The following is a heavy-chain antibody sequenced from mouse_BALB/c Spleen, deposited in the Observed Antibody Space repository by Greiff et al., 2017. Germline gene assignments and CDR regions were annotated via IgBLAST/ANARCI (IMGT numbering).Heavy chain of an antibody. D-gene: IGHD2-14*01. CDR2: ISSGGSYT. CDR1: GFTFSSYA. V-gene: IGHV5-9-4*01. CDR3: ARERYDYAMDY. J-gene: IGHJ4*01. Sequence: DVQLQESGGGLVKPGGSLKLSCAASGFTFSSYAMSWVRQSPEKRLEWVAEISSGGSYTYYPDTVTGRFTISRDNAKNTLYLEMSSLRSEDTAMYYCARERYDYAMDYWGQGTSVTVSS.